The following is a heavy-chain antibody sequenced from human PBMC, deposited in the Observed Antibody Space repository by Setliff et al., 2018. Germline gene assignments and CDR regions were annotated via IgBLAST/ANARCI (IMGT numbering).Heavy chain of an antibody. J-gene: IGHJ4*01. D-gene: IGHD2-15*01. CDR3: VRPGGTTVVARHFDY. CDR2: ISYSGTP. Sequence: SETLSLTCTVSDDSFTSSRYNWGWICQAPGRGLEWIGSISYSGTPYYNASVESRVTISIDTPRNQFSLELRSVTVADTATYYCVRPGGTTVVARHFDYWGSGILVTVSS. CDR1: DDSFTSSRYN. V-gene: IGHV4-39*01.